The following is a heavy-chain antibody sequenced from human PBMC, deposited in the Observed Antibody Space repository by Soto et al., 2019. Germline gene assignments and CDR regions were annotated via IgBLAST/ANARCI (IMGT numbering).Heavy chain of an antibody. CDR1: GFTFSSYW. V-gene: IGHV3-7*01. CDR2: IKQDGSEK. J-gene: IGHJ3*02. D-gene: IGHD4-4*01. Sequence: GGSLRLSCAASGFTFSSYWMSWVRQAPGKGLEWVANIKQDGSEKYYVDSVKGRFTISRDNAKNSLYLQMNSLRAEDTAVYFCAGDDPPVTTAFDIWGQGTMVNVSS. CDR3: AGDDPPVTTAFDI.